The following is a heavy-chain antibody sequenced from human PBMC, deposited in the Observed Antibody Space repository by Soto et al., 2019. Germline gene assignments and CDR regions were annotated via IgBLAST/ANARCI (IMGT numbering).Heavy chain of an antibody. Sequence: PGGSLRLSCAASGFTFRNYWMSWVRQAPGMGLEWVAIIKQDGSEKYYVDSVKGRFTISRDNAKNSLFLQMNSLRVEDTAVHMCARVGTYYYYYYMDVWGKGTTVTVSS. J-gene: IGHJ6*03. CDR2: IKQDGSEK. CDR1: GFTFRNYW. CDR3: ARVGTYYYYYYMDV. V-gene: IGHV3-7*04. D-gene: IGHD1-26*01.